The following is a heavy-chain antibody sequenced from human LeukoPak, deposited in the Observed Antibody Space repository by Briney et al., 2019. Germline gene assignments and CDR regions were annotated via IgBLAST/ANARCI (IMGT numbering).Heavy chain of an antibody. D-gene: IGHD3-3*02. CDR1: GFTFSTYT. CDR2: ISGSGGNT. V-gene: IGHV3-23*01. Sequence: PGGSLRLSCAASGFTFSTYTMSWVRQAPGKGLEWVSAISGSGGNTYYADSVKGRFTISRDNSKNTLYLQMDSLRVDDTAVYYCAKAAFSRTSYFDYWGQGTLVTASS. J-gene: IGHJ4*02. CDR3: AKAAFSRTSYFDY.